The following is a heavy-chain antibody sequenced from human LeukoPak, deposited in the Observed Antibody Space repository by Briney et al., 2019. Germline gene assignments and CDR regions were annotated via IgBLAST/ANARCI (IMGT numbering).Heavy chain of an antibody. CDR2: ISYDGSDK. V-gene: IGHV3-30*04. CDR1: AFTFNSYT. CDR3: ARDVVYSSSWFDY. D-gene: IGHD6-13*01. J-gene: IGHJ4*02. Sequence: GGSLRLSCAASAFTFNSYTMHWVRQAPGKGLEWVALISYDGSDKYYADSVRGRFTVSRDNSKNTLYLQMNSLRAEDTAVYYCARDVVYSSSWFDYWGQGTLVTVSS.